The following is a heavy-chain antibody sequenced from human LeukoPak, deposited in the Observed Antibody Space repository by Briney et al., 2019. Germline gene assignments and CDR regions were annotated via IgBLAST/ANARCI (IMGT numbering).Heavy chain of an antibody. D-gene: IGHD2-21*02. V-gene: IGHV3-74*01. CDR1: GFTFSSYW. CDR3: TRGVVMTVSNWYFDL. CDR2: INSDGSST. J-gene: IGHJ2*01. Sequence: QPGGSLRLSCAASGFTFSSYWMHWVRQAPGKGLVWVSRINSDGSSTSYTDSVKGRFTISRDNAKNSLYLQMNSLRVEDTAVYYCTRGVVMTVSNWYFDLWGRGTLVTVSS.